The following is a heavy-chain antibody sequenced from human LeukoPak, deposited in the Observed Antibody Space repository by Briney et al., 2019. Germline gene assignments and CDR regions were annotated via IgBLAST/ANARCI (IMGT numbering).Heavy chain of an antibody. CDR2: ISGSGGST. V-gene: IGHV3-23*01. CDR1: GFTFSSYA. CDR3: AKAGPYYYGSGSYPAFDY. D-gene: IGHD3-10*01. J-gene: IGHJ4*02. Sequence: GGSLRLSCAASGFTFSSYAMSWVRQAPGKGLEWVSAISGSGGSTYYADSVKGRFTISRDNSKNTLYLQMNSLRAEDTAVYYCAKAGPYYYGSGSYPAFDYWGQGTLVTISS.